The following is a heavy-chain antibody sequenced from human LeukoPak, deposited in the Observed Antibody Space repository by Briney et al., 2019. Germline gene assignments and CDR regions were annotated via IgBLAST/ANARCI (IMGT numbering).Heavy chain of an antibody. CDR3: AKRGDGGAWYDY. D-gene: IGHD6-19*01. J-gene: IGHJ4*02. CDR1: GFTFSTYW. Sequence: GGSLRLSCAVSGFTFSTYWMDWVRQVPGKGLVWVSRISDDGSNTAYADSVKVRFTISRDNAKNTMYLQMSSLRAEDTAVYYCAKRGDGGAWYDYWGQGTLVIVSS. CDR2: ISDDGSNT. V-gene: IGHV3-74*01.